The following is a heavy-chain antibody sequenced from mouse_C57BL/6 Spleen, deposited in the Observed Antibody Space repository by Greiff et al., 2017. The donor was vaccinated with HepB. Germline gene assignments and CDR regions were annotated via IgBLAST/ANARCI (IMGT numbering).Heavy chain of an antibody. Sequence: VQLQQSGAELVRPGASVKLSCTASGFNIKDDYMHWVKQRPEQGLEWIGWIDPENGDTEYASKFQGMATITADTSSNTSYLKLSSQTAEDTAVYDCTYYSPFAYWGQGTLVTVSA. CDR3: TYYSPFAY. CDR2: IDPENGDT. V-gene: IGHV14-4*01. D-gene: IGHD1-1*01. J-gene: IGHJ3*01. CDR1: GFNIKDDY.